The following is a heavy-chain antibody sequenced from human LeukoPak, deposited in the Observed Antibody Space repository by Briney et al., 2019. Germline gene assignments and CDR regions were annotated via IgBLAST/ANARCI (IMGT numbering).Heavy chain of an antibody. Sequence: ASVKVSCKASGYTFTSYYIHWVRQAPGQGLDWMGIINPSGGSTGYAQKFQDRVTMSRDTSTSTVYMELSSLRSEDTAVYYCARALWGSYRYTSDYWGQGTLVTVST. CDR1: GYTFTSYY. J-gene: IGHJ4*02. D-gene: IGHD3-16*02. CDR2: INPSGGST. CDR3: ARALWGSYRYTSDY. V-gene: IGHV1-46*01.